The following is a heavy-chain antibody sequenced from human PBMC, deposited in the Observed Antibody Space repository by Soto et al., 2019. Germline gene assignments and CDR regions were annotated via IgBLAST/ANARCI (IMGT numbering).Heavy chain of an antibody. D-gene: IGHD6-13*01. V-gene: IGHV4-59*01. CDR3: PKAPPMEQQLSYFDY. Sequence: QVQLQESGPGLVKPSETLSLTCTVSGGSISSYYWSWIRQPPGKGLEWIGYIHYSGSTNYNPSLKSRVTLSVDTSKNQFSLNLSSVTAADTAVYYCPKAPPMEQQLSYFDYWGQGTLVTVSS. CDR2: IHYSGST. CDR1: GGSISSYY. J-gene: IGHJ4*02.